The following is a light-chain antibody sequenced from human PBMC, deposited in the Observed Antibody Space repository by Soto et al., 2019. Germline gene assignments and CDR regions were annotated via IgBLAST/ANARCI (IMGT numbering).Light chain of an antibody. J-gene: IGKJ1*01. V-gene: IGKV1-33*01. CDR2: DAS. CDR3: QQYNSYSWT. Sequence: DVQMTQSPSSLSASVGDRVTITCQASQDITNFLNWYQQKPGKAPNLLIYDASNLETGVPSRFSGSGSGTEFTLTISSLQPDDFATYYCQQYNSYSWTFGQGTKVDIK. CDR1: QDITNF.